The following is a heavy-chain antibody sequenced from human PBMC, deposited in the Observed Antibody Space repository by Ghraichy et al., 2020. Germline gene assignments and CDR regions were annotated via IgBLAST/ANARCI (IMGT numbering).Heavy chain of an antibody. CDR2: ISYDGSNK. CDR1: GFTFSSYA. D-gene: IGHD6-19*01. Sequence: GGSLRLSCAASGFTFSSYAMHWVRQAPGKGLEWVAVISYDGSNKYYADSVKGRFTISRDNSKNTLYLQMNSLRAEDTAVYYCARVTYSSGWYDYWGQGTLVTVSS. V-gene: IGHV3-30-3*01. CDR3: ARVTYSSGWYDY. J-gene: IGHJ4*02.